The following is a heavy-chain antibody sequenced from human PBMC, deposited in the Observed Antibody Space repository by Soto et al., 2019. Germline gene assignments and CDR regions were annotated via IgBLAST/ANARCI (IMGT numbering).Heavy chain of an antibody. V-gene: IGHV4-59*01. CDR1: GGSIRSYY. CDR3: ARRYGSAFDI. D-gene: IGHD3-10*01. CDR2: IYYSGST. J-gene: IGHJ3*02. Sequence: QVQLQESGPGLVKPSETLSLTCTVSGGSIRSYYWSWIRQPPGKGLEWIGYIYYSGSTNYNPSLXGXVXIXXDTSKNQFSLKLSSVTAADTAVYYCARRYGSAFDIWGQGTMVTVSS.